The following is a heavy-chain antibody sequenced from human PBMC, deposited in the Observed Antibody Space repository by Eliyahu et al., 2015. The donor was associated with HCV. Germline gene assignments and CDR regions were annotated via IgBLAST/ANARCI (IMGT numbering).Heavy chain of an antibody. V-gene: IGHV1-69*01. CDR3: AGEGYYYGSGRLKPNWFDP. D-gene: IGHD3-10*01. CDR1: GGTFSSYX. J-gene: IGHJ5*02. Sequence: QVQLVQSGAEVKKPGSSVKVSCKASGGTFSSYXIXWVRQAPGQGLEWMGGIIPILGTANYAQKFQGRVXITADESTSTAYMELSSLRSEDTAVYYCAGEGYYYGSGRLKPNWFDPWGQGTLVTVSS. CDR2: IIPILGTA.